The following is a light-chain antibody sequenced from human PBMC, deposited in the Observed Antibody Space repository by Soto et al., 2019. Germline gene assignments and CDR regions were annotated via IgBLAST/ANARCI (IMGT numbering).Light chain of an antibody. CDR3: CTCAGRSTPLI. CDR2: EVS. J-gene: IGLJ1*01. CDR1: SSDVGSYNL. V-gene: IGLV2-23*02. Sequence: QSVLTQPASVSGSPGQSITISCTGTSSDVGSYNLVSWYQQHPGKAPKLMIYEVSKRPSGVSNRFSGSKSGNTASLTISGLQAEDEADYSCCTCAGRSTPLIFRTGTKVPVL.